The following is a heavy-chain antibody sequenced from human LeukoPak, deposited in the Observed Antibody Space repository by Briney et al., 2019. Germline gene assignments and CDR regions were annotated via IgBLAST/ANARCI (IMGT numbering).Heavy chain of an antibody. D-gene: IGHD4-11*01. Sequence: GGSLRLSCAASGFTVSSNYMSWVRQAPGKGLEWVSIIYSGGSTFYADSVKGRFTISRDNSKNTLYLQMNSLRAEDTAVYYCAKVGGGGYTVTPYYFDYWGQGTLVTVSS. CDR3: AKVGGGGYTVTPYYFDY. CDR1: GFTVSSNY. CDR2: IYSGGST. V-gene: IGHV3-53*01. J-gene: IGHJ4*02.